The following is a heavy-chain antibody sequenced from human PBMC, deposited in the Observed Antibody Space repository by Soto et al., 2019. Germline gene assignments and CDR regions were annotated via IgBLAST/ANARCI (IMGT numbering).Heavy chain of an antibody. Sequence: PGGSLRLSCAASGFTFTRYSMNWVRQAPGKGLEWVSSISSTTNYIYYGDSMKGRFTISRDNAKNSLFLEMNSLRAEDTAVYYCARESEDLTSNFDYWGQGTLVTVSS. CDR3: ARESEDLTSNFDY. V-gene: IGHV3-21*06. CDR1: GFTFTRYS. CDR2: ISSTTNYI. J-gene: IGHJ4*02.